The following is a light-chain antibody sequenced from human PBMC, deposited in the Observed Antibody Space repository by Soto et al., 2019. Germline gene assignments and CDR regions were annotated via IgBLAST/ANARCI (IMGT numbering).Light chain of an antibody. Sequence: DIVLAQSRGTLSLSPGESATVSCRASQSVSNNYLAWYQQKPGQAPRLLIYGASNRATGIPDRFSGGGSGTDFTLTISRLEPEDFAVYYCQQYGSSGTFGQGTKVDIK. CDR2: GAS. J-gene: IGKJ1*01. V-gene: IGKV3-20*01. CDR3: QQYGSSGT. CDR1: QSVSNNY.